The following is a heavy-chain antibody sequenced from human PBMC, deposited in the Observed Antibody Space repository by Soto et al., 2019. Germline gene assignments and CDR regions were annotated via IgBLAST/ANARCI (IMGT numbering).Heavy chain of an antibody. CDR1: PGSISSSY. CDR2: VAYSGTT. CDR3: AREAQDYYFDH. Sequence: QVQLQESGPGLVKPSETLTLTCTVSPGSISSSYWSWIRQPPGRGLEWIGHVAYSGTTKYNPSLKRRGSISVSTSKRQFSLRLTSVTAADTAVYYWAREAQDYYFDHWGQGILVTVSS. D-gene: IGHD1-26*01. V-gene: IGHV4-59*01. J-gene: IGHJ5*02.